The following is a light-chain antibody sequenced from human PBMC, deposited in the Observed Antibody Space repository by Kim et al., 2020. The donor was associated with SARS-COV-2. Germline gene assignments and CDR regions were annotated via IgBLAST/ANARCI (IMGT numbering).Light chain of an antibody. Sequence: NFMLTQPHSVSESPGKTVTISCTRSSGSIGSNYVQWYQQRPGSAPTTVIFEDDQRPSGVPDRFSGSIDSSSNSASLTISGLKTEDEADYYCQSYDSSNVVFGGGNQLTVL. V-gene: IGLV6-57*04. CDR3: QSYDSSNVV. CDR1: SGSIGSNY. CDR2: EDD. J-gene: IGLJ2*01.